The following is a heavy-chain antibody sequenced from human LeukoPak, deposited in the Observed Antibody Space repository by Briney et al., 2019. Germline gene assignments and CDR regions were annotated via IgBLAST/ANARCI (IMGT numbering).Heavy chain of an antibody. CDR1: GYTFTGYY. D-gene: IGHD1-26*01. J-gene: IGHJ4*02. Sequence: ASVKVSCKASGYTFTGYYMHWVRQAPGQGHEWMGWINPNSGGTNYAQKFQGRVTMTRDTSISTAYMELSRLRSDDTAVYYCARVLGQDSGSYPPLDYFDYWGQGTLVTVSS. CDR3: ARVLGQDSGSYPPLDYFDY. V-gene: IGHV1-2*02. CDR2: INPNSGGT.